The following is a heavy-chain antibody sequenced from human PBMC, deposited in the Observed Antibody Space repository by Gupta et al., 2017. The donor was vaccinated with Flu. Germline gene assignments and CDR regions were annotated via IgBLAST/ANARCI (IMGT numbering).Heavy chain of an antibody. CDR2: IIPIFGTA. D-gene: IGHD5-12*01. J-gene: IGHJ6*02. CDR3: ASVRPAGEMATINYYGMDV. Sequence: WVRQAPGQGLEWMGGIIPIFGTANYAQKFQGRVTITADKSTSTAYMELSSLRSEDTAVYYCASVRPAGEMATINYYGMDVWGQGTTVTVSS. V-gene: IGHV1-69*06.